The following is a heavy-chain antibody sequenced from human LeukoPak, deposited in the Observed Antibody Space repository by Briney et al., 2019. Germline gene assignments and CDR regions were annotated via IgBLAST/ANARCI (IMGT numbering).Heavy chain of an antibody. Sequence: SETLSLTCAVYGGSFSGYYWSWIRQPPGKGLEWIGEINHSGSTNYNPSLKSRVTISVDTSKNQFSLKLSSVTAADTAVYYCAREEFGATIADWGQGTLVTVSS. CDR2: INHSGST. CDR1: GGSFSGYY. J-gene: IGHJ4*02. V-gene: IGHV4-34*01. CDR3: AREEFGATIAD. D-gene: IGHD5-24*01.